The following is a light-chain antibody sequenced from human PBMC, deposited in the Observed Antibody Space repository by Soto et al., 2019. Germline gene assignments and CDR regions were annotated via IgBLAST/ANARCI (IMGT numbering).Light chain of an antibody. J-gene: IGKJ1*01. V-gene: IGKV1-5*03. CDR2: RAS. CDR1: QTSSSW. Sequence: QNTQSPATQSVSVGDRVAIGCRASQTSSSWLAWYQQIPGKAPRLLIYRASTLKSGVPSRFSGSGSGTDFTLTISSLQPDDVATYYWQQYNSYTWTFGEGTKVDIK. CDR3: QQYNSYTWT.